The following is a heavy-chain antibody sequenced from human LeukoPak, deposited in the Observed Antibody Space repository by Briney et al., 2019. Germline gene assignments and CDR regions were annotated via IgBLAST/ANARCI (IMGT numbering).Heavy chain of an antibody. CDR3: AKAPGMIVVVFDY. Sequence: GGSLRLSCAPSGFTFSSHAMGWVRQAPRKGLEWVSAISDTDGRTYYADSVKGRFAISRDNSKSTLYLQMNSLRAEDTAVYYCAKAPGMIVVVFDYWGQGTLVTVSS. CDR2: ISDTDGRT. J-gene: IGHJ4*02. D-gene: IGHD3-22*01. CDR1: GFTFSSHA. V-gene: IGHV3-23*01.